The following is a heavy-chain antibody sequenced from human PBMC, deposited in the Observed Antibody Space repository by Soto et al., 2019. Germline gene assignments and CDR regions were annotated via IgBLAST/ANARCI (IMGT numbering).Heavy chain of an antibody. CDR1: GFTFRNYE. CDR3: ARTDRDFYGLDV. Sequence: EVQLVESGGGLVQPGGSLRLSCEASGFTFRNYEMHGARQGTGKGLEWVSGISAAGDPDYADSVEGRFTISRENAQNSFFLQMNSLRVGDTAVYYCARTDRDFYGLDVWGQGTTVIVSS. CDR2: ISAAGDP. J-gene: IGHJ6*02. V-gene: IGHV3-13*05.